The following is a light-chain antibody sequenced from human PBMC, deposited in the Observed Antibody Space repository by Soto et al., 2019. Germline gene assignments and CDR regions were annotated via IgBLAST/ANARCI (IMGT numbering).Light chain of an antibody. CDR3: QQSGIT. CDR1: QSVSSSY. Sequence: EICFTQSAVTLSVSPWEICTLSCRASQSVSSSYLAWYQQKPGQAPRLLIYGASSRATGIPDRFSGSGSGTDFTLTISRLEPEDFAVYYCQQSGITFGQGTRLEI. CDR2: GAS. J-gene: IGKJ5*01. V-gene: IGKV3-20*01.